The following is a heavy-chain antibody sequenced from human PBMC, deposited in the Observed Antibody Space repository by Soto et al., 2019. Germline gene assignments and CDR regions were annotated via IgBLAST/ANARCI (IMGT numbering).Heavy chain of an antibody. Sequence: GASVKVSCKASGYIFASYGISWVRQAPGQGLEWMGWISAYNGNTNYAQKFQGRVTMTADKSTNTAYMELRSLRSEDTAMYFCATSYGSGYRAFDSWGQGALVTSPQ. V-gene: IGHV1-18*01. D-gene: IGHD3-10*01. CDR3: ATSYGSGYRAFDS. J-gene: IGHJ4*02. CDR1: GYIFASYG. CDR2: ISAYNGNT.